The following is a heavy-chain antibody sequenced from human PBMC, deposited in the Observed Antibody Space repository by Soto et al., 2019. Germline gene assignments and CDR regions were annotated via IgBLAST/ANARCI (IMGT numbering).Heavy chain of an antibody. CDR1: GYTFTDYY. Sequence: ASVKVSCKASGYTFTDYYVHWVRQAPGQGLEWMGWINPNSGGTKSAQKFQGSVTMARDTSIRTAYMELSRLRSDDTAVHYCARRQLDSYDSSGYHYYFHYWRQGTLLTFSS. V-gene: IGHV1-2*02. J-gene: IGHJ4*02. CDR2: INPNSGGT. CDR3: ARRQLDSYDSSGYHYYFHY. D-gene: IGHD3-22*01.